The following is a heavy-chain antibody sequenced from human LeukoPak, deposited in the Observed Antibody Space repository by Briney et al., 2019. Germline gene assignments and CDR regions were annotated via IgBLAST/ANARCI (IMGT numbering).Heavy chain of an antibody. CDR2: ISSSSSYI. D-gene: IGHD5-12*01. CDR1: GFTFSSYS. CDR3: AREVDSGYDLYYYYGMDV. V-gene: IGHV3-21*01. Sequence: GGSLRLSCAASGFTFSSYSMNWVRQAPGKGLEWVSSISSSSSYIYYADSVKGRFTISRDNAKNSLYLQMNSLRAEDTAVYYCAREVDSGYDLYYYYGMDVWGQGTTVTVSS. J-gene: IGHJ6*02.